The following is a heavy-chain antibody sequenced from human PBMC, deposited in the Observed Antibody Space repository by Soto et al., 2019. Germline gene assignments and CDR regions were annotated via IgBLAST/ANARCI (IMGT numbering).Heavy chain of an antibody. D-gene: IGHD6-6*01. Sequence: QVQLQESGPGLVKPSQTLSLTCTVSGGSISSGDYYRSWIRQHPGKGLEWIGYIYYSRSTYYNPALRSRVTISVDTSKDQFSPKLSSVIAADTAVSYCARVQSSSFDLDIWPQGTIFTVPS. V-gene: IGHV4-31*03. CDR1: GGSISSGDYY. J-gene: IGHJ3*02. CDR3: ARVQSSSFDLDI. CDR2: IYYSRST.